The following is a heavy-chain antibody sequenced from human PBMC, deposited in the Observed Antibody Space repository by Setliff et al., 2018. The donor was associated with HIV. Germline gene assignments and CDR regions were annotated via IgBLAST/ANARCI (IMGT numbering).Heavy chain of an antibody. Sequence: SETLSLTCAVSGYAISSGYYWGWIRRPPGKGLEWIGSIYNRGSTYYNPSLKSRVTISVDTPKNQFSLKLSSVTAADTAVYYCARELLRSWDGSENSYKPYYFDYWGQGTLVTVSS. CDR2: IYNRGST. J-gene: IGHJ4*02. V-gene: IGHV4-38-2*02. CDR1: GYAISSGYY. D-gene: IGHD3-10*01. CDR3: ARELLRSWDGSENSYKPYYFDY.